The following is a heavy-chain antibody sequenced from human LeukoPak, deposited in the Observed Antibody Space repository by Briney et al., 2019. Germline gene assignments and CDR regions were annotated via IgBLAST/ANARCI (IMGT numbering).Heavy chain of an antibody. CDR2: IYYSGST. CDR1: GGSISSSSYY. J-gene: IGHJ3*02. V-gene: IGHV4-39*07. CDR3: ARAAAGFIAFDI. Sequence: SETLSLTCTVSGGSISSSSYYWGWIRQPPGKGLEWIGSIYYSGSTYYNPSLKSRVTISVDTSKNQFSLKLSSVTAADTAVYYCARAAAGFIAFDIWGQGTMVTVSS. D-gene: IGHD3-16*02.